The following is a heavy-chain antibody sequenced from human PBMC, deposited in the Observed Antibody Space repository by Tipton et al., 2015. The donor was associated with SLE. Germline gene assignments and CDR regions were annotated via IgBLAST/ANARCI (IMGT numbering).Heavy chain of an antibody. CDR2: IYYSGST. J-gene: IGHJ4*02. D-gene: IGHD6-19*01. CDR1: GGSISSYY. V-gene: IGHV4-59*07. Sequence: TLSLTCTVSGGSISSYYWSWIRQPPGKGLEWIGSIYYSGSTKSNPSLKSRVTISVDTSKNQFSLKLCSVTAADTAVYYCARRVRGGWYDYWGQGTLVTVSS. CDR3: ARRVRGGWYDY.